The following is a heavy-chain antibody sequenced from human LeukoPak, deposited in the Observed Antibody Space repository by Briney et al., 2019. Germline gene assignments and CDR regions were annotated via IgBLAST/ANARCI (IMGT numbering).Heavy chain of an antibody. Sequence: GGSLRLSCAASGFTFSSYAMHWVRQAPGKGLEWVAVISYDGSNKYYADSVKGRFTISRDNSKNMVYLQMNSLRAEDTAVYYCAREARSSGSFDYWGQGTLVTVSS. J-gene: IGHJ4*02. D-gene: IGHD6-19*01. CDR2: ISYDGSNK. CDR3: AREARSSGSFDY. CDR1: GFTFSSYA. V-gene: IGHV3-30*14.